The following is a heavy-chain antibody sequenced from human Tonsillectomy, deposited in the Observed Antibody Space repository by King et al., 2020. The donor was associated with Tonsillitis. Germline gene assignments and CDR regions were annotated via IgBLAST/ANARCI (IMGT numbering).Heavy chain of an antibody. V-gene: IGHV6-1*01. CDR2: TYQRSKWYN. CDR3: ARGEYGGYDFDY. Sequence: VQLQQSGPGLVKPSQTLSLTCAISGDSVSSNSAAWNWIRQSPSRGLEWLGRTYQRSKWYNEYAMSVKSRITITPDTSKNQFTLQLNSGTLEDTAVYYCARGEYGGYDFDYWGQGTLVTVSS. J-gene: IGHJ4*02. CDR1: GDSVSSNSAA. D-gene: IGHD5-12*01.